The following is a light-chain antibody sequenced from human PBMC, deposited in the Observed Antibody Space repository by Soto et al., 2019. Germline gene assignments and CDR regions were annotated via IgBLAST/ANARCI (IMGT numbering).Light chain of an antibody. J-gene: IGKJ4*01. CDR1: QSVSSSS. CDR2: GAS. Sequence: EIVLTQSPGTLSLSPGERATLSCRASQSVSSSSLAWYQQKPGQAPRLVIYGASSRATGIPDRFSGSGSGTDFTLTISRLEPEDFAVYYCQQYGYSQLNFGGGTKVDI. V-gene: IGKV3-20*01. CDR3: QQYGYSQLN.